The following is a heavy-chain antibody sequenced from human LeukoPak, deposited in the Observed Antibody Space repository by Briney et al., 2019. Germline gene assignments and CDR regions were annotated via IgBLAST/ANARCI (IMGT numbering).Heavy chain of an antibody. Sequence: GGSLRLSCAASGFSFSSYAMSWVRQAPGKGLERVSVITGSGGNTYYADSVEGRFTISRDNSKNTLYLQMNSLRAEDTAVYYCAKERNGYNWDDAFDIWGQGTMVTVSS. V-gene: IGHV3-23*01. CDR3: AKERNGYNWDDAFDI. CDR2: ITGSGGNT. D-gene: IGHD5-24*01. J-gene: IGHJ3*02. CDR1: GFSFSSYA.